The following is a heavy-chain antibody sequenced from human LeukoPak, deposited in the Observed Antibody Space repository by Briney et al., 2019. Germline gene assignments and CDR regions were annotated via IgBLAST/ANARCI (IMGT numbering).Heavy chain of an antibody. CDR1: GFTVSSNY. CDR2: IYRGGST. CDR3: ARPEGTRTYAFDI. V-gene: IGHV3-53*05. Sequence: GGSLRLSCAASGFTVSSNYMSWVRQAPGKGLEWVSVIYRGGSTYYADSVKGRFTISRDNSKNTLYLQMNSLRAEDTAVYYCARPEGTRTYAFDIWGQGTMVTVSS. D-gene: IGHD1-1*01. J-gene: IGHJ3*02.